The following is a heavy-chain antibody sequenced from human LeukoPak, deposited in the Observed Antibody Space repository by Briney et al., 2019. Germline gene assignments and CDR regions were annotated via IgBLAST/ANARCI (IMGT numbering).Heavy chain of an antibody. CDR3: ARAEYSSGWFDP. CDR1: GYTLTGYY. CDR2: INPNSGGT. Sequence: ASVKVSCKASGYTLTGYYMHWVRQAPGQGLEWMGWINPNSGGTNYAQKFQGRVTMTRDTSISTAYMELSRLRSDDTAVYYCARAEYSSGWFDPWGQGTLVTVSS. V-gene: IGHV1-2*02. D-gene: IGHD6-19*01. J-gene: IGHJ5*02.